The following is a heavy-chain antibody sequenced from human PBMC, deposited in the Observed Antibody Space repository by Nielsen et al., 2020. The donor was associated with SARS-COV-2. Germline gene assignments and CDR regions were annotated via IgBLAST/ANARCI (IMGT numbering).Heavy chain of an antibody. CDR2: INAGNGNT. Sequence: ASVKVSCKASVYTFTSYAMHWVRQAPGQRLEWMGWINAGNGNTKYSQKFQGRVTMTRDTSTSTVYMELSSLRSEDTDVHYCASSAGTTSHYGMDVWGQGATVTVSS. D-gene: IGHD1-1*01. V-gene: IGHV1-3*01. CDR1: VYTFTSYA. J-gene: IGHJ6*02. CDR3: ASSAGTTSHYGMDV.